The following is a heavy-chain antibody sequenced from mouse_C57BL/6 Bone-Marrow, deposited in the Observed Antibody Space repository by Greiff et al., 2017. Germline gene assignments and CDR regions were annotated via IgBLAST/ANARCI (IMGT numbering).Heavy chain of an antibody. D-gene: IGHD1-1*01. Sequence: EVQLQQSGPELVKPGASVKISCKASGYSFTGYYMNWVKQSPEKSLEWIGEINPSTGGTTYNQKFKAKATLTVDKSSSTAYMQLKSLTSEDSAVYDCAREGVYYGSSYWYFDVWGTGTTVTVSS. V-gene: IGHV1-42*01. CDR3: AREGVYYGSSYWYFDV. J-gene: IGHJ1*03. CDR2: INPSTGGT. CDR1: GYSFTGYY.